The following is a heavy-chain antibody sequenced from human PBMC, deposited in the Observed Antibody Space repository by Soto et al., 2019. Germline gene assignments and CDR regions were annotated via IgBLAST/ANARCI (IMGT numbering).Heavy chain of an antibody. CDR3: ARVWQVAIDY. CDR1: GFTFSTYE. CDR2: ISSSGSTI. Sequence: SLRLSCAASGFTFSTYEMNWVRQAPGKGLEWVSYISSSGSTIYYADSVKGRFTISRDNAKNSLYLQMNSLRAEDTALYYCARVWQVAIDYWGQGTLVTVSS. D-gene: IGHD6-19*01. J-gene: IGHJ4*02. V-gene: IGHV3-48*03.